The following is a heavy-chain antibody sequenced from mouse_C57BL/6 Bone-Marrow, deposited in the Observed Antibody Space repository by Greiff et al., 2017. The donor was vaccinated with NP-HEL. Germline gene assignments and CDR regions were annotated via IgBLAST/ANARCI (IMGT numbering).Heavy chain of an antibody. D-gene: IGHD2-1*01. V-gene: IGHV14-4*01. J-gene: IGHJ4*01. CDR2: IDPENGDT. CDR3: TTVTTLYYYAMDY. Sequence: EVHLVESGAELVRPGASVKLSCTASGFNIKDDYMHWVKQRPEQGLEWIGWIDPENGDTEYASKFQGKATITADTSSNTAYLQLSSLTSEDTAVYYCTTVTTLYYYAMDYWGQGTSVTVSS. CDR1: GFNIKDDY.